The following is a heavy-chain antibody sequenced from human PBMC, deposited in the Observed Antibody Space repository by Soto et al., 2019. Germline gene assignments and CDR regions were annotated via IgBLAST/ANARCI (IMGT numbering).Heavy chain of an antibody. CDR3: ARTLTNIGYSSSRGDGYGMDV. D-gene: IGHD6-13*01. CDR2: IDWDDDK. V-gene: IGHV2-70*04. J-gene: IGHJ6*04. CDR1: GFSLSTSEMR. Sequence: GSAPKLVNPTQTLALTCTFSGFSLSTSEMRVSWIRQPPGKALECVARIDWDDDKFYSTSLKTRVTISKDTSKNQVVLTMTNMDPVDTATYYCARTLTNIGYSSSRGDGYGMDVWGEGTTVTVSS.